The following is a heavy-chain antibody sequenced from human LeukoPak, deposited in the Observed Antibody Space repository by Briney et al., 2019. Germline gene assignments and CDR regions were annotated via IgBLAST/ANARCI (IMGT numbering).Heavy chain of an antibody. CDR1: SGSISSSSW. Sequence: PSGTLSLTCAVSSGSISSSSWWSWVRQPPGKGLEWIGEIYHSGSTNYNPSLKSRVTISVDKSKNQFSLKLSSVTAADTAVYYCAREGIGYCSSTSCYDLRGMDVWGQGTTVTVSS. D-gene: IGHD2-2*01. CDR2: IYHSGST. J-gene: IGHJ6*02. V-gene: IGHV4-4*02. CDR3: AREGIGYCSSTSCYDLRGMDV.